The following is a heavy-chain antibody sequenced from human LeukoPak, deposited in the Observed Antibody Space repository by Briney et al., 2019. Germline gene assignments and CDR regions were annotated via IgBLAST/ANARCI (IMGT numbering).Heavy chain of an antibody. J-gene: IGHJ4*02. CDR2: IFYSGST. Sequence: SETLSLTCTVPGGSISGYSWSWIRQPPGKGLEWIGYIFYSGSTNYNLSLQSRVTISLDTSKNQFSLKLSSVTAADTAVYYCARVTSSSLRFDYWGQGTLVTVSS. D-gene: IGHD6-6*01. CDR3: ARVTSSSLRFDY. CDR1: GGSISGYS. V-gene: IGHV4-59*01.